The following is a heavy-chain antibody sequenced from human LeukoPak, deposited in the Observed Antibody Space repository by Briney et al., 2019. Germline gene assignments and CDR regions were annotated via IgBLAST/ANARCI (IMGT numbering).Heavy chain of an antibody. CDR1: GFSLSNSA. Sequence: GESLRLSCAASGFSLSNSAMSWVRQAPGKGLEWVSLIIASSGSTFYADSVKGRFTISRDTSKNTLYLQMNSLRAEDTAVYYCAKGAYDYIEMGYFDYWGQGTLVTVSS. J-gene: IGHJ4*02. CDR3: AKGAYDYIEMGYFDY. CDR2: IIASSGST. V-gene: IGHV3-23*01. D-gene: IGHD5-12*01.